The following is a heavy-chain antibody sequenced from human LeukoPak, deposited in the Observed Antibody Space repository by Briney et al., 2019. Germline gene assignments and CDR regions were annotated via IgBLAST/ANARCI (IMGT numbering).Heavy chain of an antibody. CDR2: ISWNSGSI. V-gene: IGHV3-9*01. D-gene: IGHD2-2*01. CDR3: AKDLFRYCSSTSCYELGY. J-gene: IGHJ4*02. CDR1: GFTFDDYA. Sequence: GGSLRLSCAASGFTFDDYAMHWVRQAPGKGLEWVSGISWNSGSIGYADSVKGRFTISRDNSKNTLYLQMNSLRAEDTAVYYCAKDLFRYCSSTSCYELGYWGQGTLVTVSS.